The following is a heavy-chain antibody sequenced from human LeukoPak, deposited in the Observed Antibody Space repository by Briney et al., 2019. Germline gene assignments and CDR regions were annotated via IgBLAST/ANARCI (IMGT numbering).Heavy chain of an antibody. CDR1: GFTFSSYG. D-gene: IGHD6-19*01. CDR3: AKDEYSSGWTVFDY. CDR2: IRYDRSNK. J-gene: IGHJ4*02. V-gene: IGHV3-30*02. Sequence: PGGSLRLSCAASGFTFSSYGMHWVRQAPGKGLEWVAFIRYDRSNKYYADSVKGRFTISRDNSKNTLYLQMNSLRAEDTAVYYCAKDEYSSGWTVFDYWGQGTLVTVSS.